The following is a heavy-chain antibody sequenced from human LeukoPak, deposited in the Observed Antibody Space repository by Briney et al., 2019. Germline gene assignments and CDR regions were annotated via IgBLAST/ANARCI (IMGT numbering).Heavy chain of an antibody. CDR3: AKALSPLSLSSWYMGFDY. Sequence: GGSLRLSCAASGFTFNSYAMSWVRQAPGKGLEWVSSISDSGGSTYYADSVKGRFTLSRDNSKNTLYLQLSSLRAEDTAIYYCAKALSPLSLSSWYMGFDYWGQGTLVTVSS. V-gene: IGHV3-23*01. J-gene: IGHJ4*02. CDR2: ISDSGGST. D-gene: IGHD6-13*01. CDR1: GFTFNSYA.